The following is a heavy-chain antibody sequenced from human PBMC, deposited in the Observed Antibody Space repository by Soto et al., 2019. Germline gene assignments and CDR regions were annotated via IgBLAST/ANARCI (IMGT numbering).Heavy chain of an antibody. D-gene: IGHD3-22*01. J-gene: IGHJ5*02. Sequence: PSETLSLTCAVYGGSFSGYYWSWIRQPPGKGLEWIGEINHSGSTNYNPSLKSRVTISVDTSKNQFSLKLSSVTAADTAVYYCARGPPHYDSSGYKRLWFDPWGQGTLVTVSS. V-gene: IGHV4-34*01. CDR1: GGSFSGYY. CDR2: INHSGST. CDR3: ARGPPHYDSSGYKRLWFDP.